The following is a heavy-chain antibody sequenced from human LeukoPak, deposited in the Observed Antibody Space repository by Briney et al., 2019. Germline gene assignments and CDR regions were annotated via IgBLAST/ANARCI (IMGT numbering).Heavy chain of an antibody. J-gene: IGHJ5*02. Sequence: ASVKVSCKASGYTFTSYGISWVRQAPGQGLEWMGWISAYNGNTNYAQKLQGRVTMTTDTSTSTAYMELRSLRSDDTAVYYCARDVNYYDSSGYAGVVFDPWGQGTLVTVSS. CDR2: ISAYNGNT. CDR3: ARDVNYYDSSGYAGVVFDP. D-gene: IGHD3-22*01. CDR1: GYTFTSYG. V-gene: IGHV1-18*01.